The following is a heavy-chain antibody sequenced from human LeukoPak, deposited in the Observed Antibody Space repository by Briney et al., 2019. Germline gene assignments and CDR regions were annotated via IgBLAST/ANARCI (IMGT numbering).Heavy chain of an antibody. V-gene: IGHV1-18*01. Sequence: ASVKVSCKASGYTFNRYGFSWVRQAPGQGLEWLGWISAYNGNTNYAQKVQDRVTMTTDTSTSTAYMELRSLSSDDTAVYFCARYHGYNSDPDYWGQGTLVAVSS. CDR3: ARYHGYNSDPDY. CDR2: ISAYNGNT. D-gene: IGHD5-24*01. J-gene: IGHJ4*02. CDR1: GYTFNRYG.